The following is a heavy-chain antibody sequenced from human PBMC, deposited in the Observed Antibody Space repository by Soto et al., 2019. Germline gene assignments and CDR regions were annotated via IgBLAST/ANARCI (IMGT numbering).Heavy chain of an antibody. CDR1: GFTFSSYA. Sequence: PGGSLRLSCAASGFTFSSYAMSWVRQAPGKGLEWVSAISGSGGSTYYADSVKGRFTISRDNSKNTLYLQMNSLRAEDTAVYYCANLPIRYFDWLLLTPPGIWGQGTLVTVSS. CDR2: ISGSGGST. CDR3: ANLPIRYFDWLLLTPPGI. D-gene: IGHD3-9*01. J-gene: IGHJ4*02. V-gene: IGHV3-23*01.